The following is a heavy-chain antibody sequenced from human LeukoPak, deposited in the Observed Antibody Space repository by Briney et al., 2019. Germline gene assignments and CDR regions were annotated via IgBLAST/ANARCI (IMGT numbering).Heavy chain of an antibody. CDR3: ARGQLLLEGYFYYMDV. Sequence: GGSLRLSCAASGFTFSSYPMHWVRQAPGKGLEWVAVVSDDGNKKFDADFVKGRFTISRDNSKNTLYLQMNSLRGEDTTVYYCARGQLLLEGYFYYMDVWGEGTTVTVSS. J-gene: IGHJ6*03. V-gene: IGHV3-30-3*01. CDR2: VSDDGNKK. CDR1: GFTFSSYP. D-gene: IGHD2-2*01.